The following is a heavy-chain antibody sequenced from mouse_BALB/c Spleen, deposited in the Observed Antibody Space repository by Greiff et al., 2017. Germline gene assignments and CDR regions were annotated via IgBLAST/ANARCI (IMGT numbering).Heavy chain of an antibody. CDR2: ISSGGSYT. CDR1: GFTFSSYG. D-gene: IGHD2-4*01. V-gene: IGHV5-6*01. J-gene: IGHJ2*01. Sequence: DVHLVESGGDLVKPGGSLKLSCAASGFTFSSYGMSWVRQTPDKRLEWVATISSGGSYTYYPDSVKGRFTISRDNAKNTLYLQMSSLKSEDTAMYYCASSMITTGKYYFDYWGQGTTLTVSS. CDR3: ASSMITTGKYYFDY.